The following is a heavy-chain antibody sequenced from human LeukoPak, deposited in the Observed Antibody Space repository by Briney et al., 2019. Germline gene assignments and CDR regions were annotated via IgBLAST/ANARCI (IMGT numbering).Heavy chain of an antibody. D-gene: IGHD3-10*01. J-gene: IGHJ4*02. CDR3: ARLGDYGSGSYYGDY. CDR1: GYGFTSYW. V-gene: IGHV5-51*01. Sequence: GESLKISCKGSGYGFTSYWIGWVRQMPGKGLEWMGIIYPGDSDTRYSPSFQGQVTISADKSISTAYLQWSSLKASDTAMYYCARLGDYGSGSYYGDYWGQGTLVTVSS. CDR2: IYPGDSDT.